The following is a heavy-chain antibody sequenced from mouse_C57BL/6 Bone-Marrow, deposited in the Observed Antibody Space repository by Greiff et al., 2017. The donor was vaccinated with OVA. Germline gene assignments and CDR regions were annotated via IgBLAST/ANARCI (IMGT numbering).Heavy chain of an antibody. Sequence: EVQLQQSGPVLVKPGASVKMSCKASGYTFTDYYMNWVKQSHGKSLEWIGVINPYNGGTSYNQKFKGKATLTVDKSSSTAYMELNSLTSEDSAVYYCARWFDYYGSSYNDWGQGTTLTVSS. CDR1: GYTFTDYY. V-gene: IGHV1-19*01. D-gene: IGHD1-1*01. CDR2: INPYNGGT. J-gene: IGHJ2*01. CDR3: ARWFDYYGSSYND.